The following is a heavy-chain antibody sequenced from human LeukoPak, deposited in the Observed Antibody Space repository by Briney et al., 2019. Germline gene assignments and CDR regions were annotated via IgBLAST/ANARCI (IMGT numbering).Heavy chain of an antibody. CDR2: INHSGST. CDR1: GGSIESSPY. D-gene: IGHD6-13*01. CDR3: ATGGYISSSVDY. J-gene: IGHJ4*02. V-gene: IGHV4-34*01. Sequence: KPSETLSLTCTVSGGSIESSPYWSWIRQPPGKGLEWIGEINHSGSTNYNPSLKSRVTISVDTSKNQFSLKLSSVTAADTAVYYCATGGYISSSVDYWGQGTLVTVSS.